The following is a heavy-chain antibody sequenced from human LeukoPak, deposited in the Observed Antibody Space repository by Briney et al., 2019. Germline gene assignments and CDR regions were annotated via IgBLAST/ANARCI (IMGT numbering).Heavy chain of an antibody. J-gene: IGHJ4*02. CDR3: ARGVPIRNTLDY. D-gene: IGHD2-2*02. CDR2: INHSEST. CDR1: GGSFSGYY. Sequence: SETLSLTCAAYGGSFSGYYWSWIRQPPGKGLEWIGEINHSESTNYNPSLKSRVTISVDTSKNQFSLKLSSVTAADTAVYYCARGVPIRNTLDYWGQGTLVTVSS. V-gene: IGHV4-34*01.